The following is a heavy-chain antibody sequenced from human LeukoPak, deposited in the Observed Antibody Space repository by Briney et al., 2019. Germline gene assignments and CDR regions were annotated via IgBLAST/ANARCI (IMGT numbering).Heavy chain of an antibody. CDR1: GYTFTGYY. Sequence: ASVKVSRKASGYTFTGYYMHWVRQAPGQGLEWMGWINPNSGGTNYAQKFQGRVTMTRDTSISTAYMELSRLRSDDTAVYYCARGHYDFWSGSLATRFDPWGQGTLVTVSS. CDR2: INPNSGGT. V-gene: IGHV1-2*02. D-gene: IGHD3-3*01. CDR3: ARGHYDFWSGSLATRFDP. J-gene: IGHJ5*02.